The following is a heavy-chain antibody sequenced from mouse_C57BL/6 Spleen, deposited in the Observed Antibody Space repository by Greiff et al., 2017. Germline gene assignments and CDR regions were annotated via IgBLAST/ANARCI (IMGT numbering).Heavy chain of an antibody. Sequence: VQLQQSGPELVKPGASVTIPCKASGYTFTDYNMDWVKQSHGKSLEWIGRIDPNSGGTKYNEKFKSKATLTVDKPSSTAYMQLSSLTSEDSAVYYCANWESARDYWGQGTSVTVSS. D-gene: IGHD4-1*01. CDR3: ANWESARDY. V-gene: IGHV1-18*01. CDR1: GYTFTDYN. J-gene: IGHJ4*01. CDR2: IDPNSGGT.